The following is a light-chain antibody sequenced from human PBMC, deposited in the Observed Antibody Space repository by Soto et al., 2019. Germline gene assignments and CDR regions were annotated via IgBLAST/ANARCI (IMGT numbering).Light chain of an antibody. CDR2: WAS. CDR1: QTISSW. Sequence: DIQMTQSPCTVSGSIGDRATXSCRASQTISSWLAWYQQKPGQPNKLIIYWASKRESGVTDRLSGSGSGTDFTLTISSLQAEDVAVYYCQQYYDTPWTFGQGTKVDIK. J-gene: IGKJ1*01. CDR3: QQYYDTPWT. V-gene: IGKV4-1*01.